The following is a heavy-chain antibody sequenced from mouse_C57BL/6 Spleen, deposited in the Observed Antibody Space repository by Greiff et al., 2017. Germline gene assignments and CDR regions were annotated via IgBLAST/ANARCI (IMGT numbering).Heavy chain of an antibody. D-gene: IGHD2-4*01. CDR2: ISDGGSYT. J-gene: IGHJ4*01. CDR3: ARDRDYDLYYYAMDY. V-gene: IGHV5-4*01. CDR1: GFTFSSYA. Sequence: EVKLMESGGGLVKPGGSLKLSCAASGFTFSSYAMSWVRQTPEKRLEWVATISDGGSYTYYPDNVKGRFTISRDNAKNNLYLQMSHLKSEDTAMYYCARDRDYDLYYYAMDYWGQGTSVTVSS.